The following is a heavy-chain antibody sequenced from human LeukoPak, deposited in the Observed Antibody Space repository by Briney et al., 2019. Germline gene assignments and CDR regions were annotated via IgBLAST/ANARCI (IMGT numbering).Heavy chain of an antibody. CDR2: IIPILDLA. V-gene: IGHV1-69*10. D-gene: IGHD3-10*01. J-gene: IGHJ4*02. CDR3: ARERRWLGGYGSGSPADY. Sequence: SVTVSCMPSAPTFSSYAIGCVRHAPGHGLGWMGWIIPILDLANYAQTFQGRVTITADKSTSTDYMELSSLRSEDTAVYYCARERRWLGGYGSGSPADYWGQGTLVTVSS. CDR1: APTFSSYA.